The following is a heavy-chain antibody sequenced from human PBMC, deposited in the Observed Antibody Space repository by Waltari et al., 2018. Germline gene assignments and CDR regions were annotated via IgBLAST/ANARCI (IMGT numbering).Heavy chain of an antibody. Sequence: EVQLVESGGGLVQPGGSLRLSCAASGFTFSSYEMNWVRQAPGKGLEWVSYSSSSGSTIYYADSVKGRFTISRDNAKNSLYLQMNSLRAEDTAVYYCARATLVRGFDYMDVWGKGTTVTVSS. V-gene: IGHV3-48*03. CDR2: SSSSGSTI. CDR3: ARATLVRGFDYMDV. CDR1: GFTFSSYE. D-gene: IGHD6-6*01. J-gene: IGHJ6*03.